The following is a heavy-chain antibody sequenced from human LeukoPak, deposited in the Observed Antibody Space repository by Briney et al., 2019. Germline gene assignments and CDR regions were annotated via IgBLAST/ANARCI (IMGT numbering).Heavy chain of an antibody. J-gene: IGHJ4*02. V-gene: IGHV1-8*01. CDR2: MNPNSGNT. D-gene: IGHD1-1*01. CDR3: ARWRGPERDY. Sequence: ASVKVSCKASGYTFTNYDINWVRQAPGQGLEWVAWMNPNSGNTGYAQKFQGRVTLTRNTAISTAYMELRSLRSEDTAVYYCARWRGPERDYWGQGTLVTVSA. CDR1: GYTFTNYD.